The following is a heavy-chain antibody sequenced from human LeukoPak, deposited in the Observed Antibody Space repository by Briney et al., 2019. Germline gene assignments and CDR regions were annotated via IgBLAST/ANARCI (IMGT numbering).Heavy chain of an antibody. D-gene: IGHD5-24*01. V-gene: IGHV3-9*03. CDR1: GFTFDHYA. Sequence: GGSLRLSCAASGFTFDHYAMHWVRQAPGKGLEWVSSISWNSGRMDYADSVKGRFTISRDNAKNSLYLQMNSLRVEDMALYYCAKDVNYSPAGNFDYWGQGTLVTVSS. CDR2: ISWNSGRM. J-gene: IGHJ4*02. CDR3: AKDVNYSPAGNFDY.